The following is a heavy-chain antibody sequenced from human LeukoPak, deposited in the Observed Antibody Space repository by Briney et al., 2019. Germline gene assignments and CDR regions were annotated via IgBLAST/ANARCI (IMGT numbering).Heavy chain of an antibody. V-gene: IGHV3-48*03. CDR1: GFTFSSYE. D-gene: IGHD5-18*01. CDR2: ISSSGSTI. CDR3: ARERHMDTAMAYYFDY. J-gene: IGHJ4*02. Sequence: LPGGSLLLSCAAAGFTFSSYEMNGGRQAPGKGLEGVAYISSSGSTIYYADSVKGRFTISRDNAKNSLYLQMNSLRAEDTAVYYCARERHMDTAMAYYFDYWGQGTLVTVSS.